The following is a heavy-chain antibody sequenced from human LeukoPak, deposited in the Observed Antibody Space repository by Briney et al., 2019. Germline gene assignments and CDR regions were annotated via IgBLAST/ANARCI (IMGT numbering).Heavy chain of an antibody. CDR2: IHGNGETT. CDR1: AFRFSSFA. J-gene: IGHJ3*02. D-gene: IGHD4-17*01. Sequence: GGSLRLSCAASAFRFSSFAMTWVRQAPGKGLEWVSGIHGNGETTYYADSVKGRFTISRDNSRELLYLQMNSLRVEDTAVYYCAKDPDGDYVGAFDSWGQGTMVTVSS. CDR3: AKDPDGDYVGAFDS. V-gene: IGHV3-23*01.